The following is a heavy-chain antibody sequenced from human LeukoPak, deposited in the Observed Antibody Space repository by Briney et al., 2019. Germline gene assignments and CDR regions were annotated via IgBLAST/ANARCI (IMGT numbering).Heavy chain of an antibody. J-gene: IGHJ4*02. V-gene: IGHV3-74*01. D-gene: IGHD6-25*01. CDR3: ARQRSLGPRGWYFDY. CDR2: LNSDGSIT. CDR1: GFTFSNYW. Sequence: GGSLRLSCAASGFTFSNYWMHWVRQAPGKGLVWVSRLNSDGSITNYADSVKGRFTISRDNAKNTLYLQMNSLRAEDTAVYYCARQRSLGPRGWYFDYWGQGTLVTVSS.